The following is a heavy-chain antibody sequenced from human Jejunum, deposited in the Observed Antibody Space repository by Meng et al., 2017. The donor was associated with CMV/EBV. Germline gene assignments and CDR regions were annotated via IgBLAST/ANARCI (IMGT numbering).Heavy chain of an antibody. Sequence: VAQRVSRLRLADPSQTLSLHCSVSGRTISSGDYSWSWIRQSPEKGLECIGFIYYSGASYSTPSLRSRVTMSMDTSTNQFSLRLNSVTAADTGVYFCARDRGYSSGWGVFDYWGRGTLVTVSS. CDR1: GRTISSGDYS. CDR2: IYYSGAS. V-gene: IGHV4-30-4*01. CDR3: ARDRGYSSGWGVFDY. D-gene: IGHD6-19*01. J-gene: IGHJ4*02.